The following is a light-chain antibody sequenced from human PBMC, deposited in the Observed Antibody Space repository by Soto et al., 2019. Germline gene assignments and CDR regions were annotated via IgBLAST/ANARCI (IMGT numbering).Light chain of an antibody. Sequence: EVVLTQSPATLSLSPGERATLSCSASQSVSSYLAWYQQKRGQAPRLLIYDASNRATGIPARFSGSGSGTDFTLTISSLEPEDFAVYYCQQRSNWPPGLTVRGGNKLEIK. CDR1: QSVSSY. J-gene: IGKJ4*01. CDR3: QQRSNWPPGLT. CDR2: DAS. V-gene: IGKV3-11*01.